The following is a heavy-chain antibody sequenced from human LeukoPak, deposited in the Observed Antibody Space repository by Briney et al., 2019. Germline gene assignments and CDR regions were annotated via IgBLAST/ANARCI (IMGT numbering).Heavy chain of an antibody. CDR3: ARNVGYKWNSDSEYYFDY. V-gene: IGHV1-2*02. D-gene: IGHD1-1*01. CDR1: GYTFTGHY. Sequence: ASVKVSCKASGYTFTGHYMEWVRQAPGQGLEWMGWINPNSGGTNYAQRFQGRVTMTRDTSISTAYMELSRLRSDDTAVYYCARNVGYKWNSDSEYYFDYWGQGTLVTVSS. J-gene: IGHJ4*02. CDR2: INPNSGGT.